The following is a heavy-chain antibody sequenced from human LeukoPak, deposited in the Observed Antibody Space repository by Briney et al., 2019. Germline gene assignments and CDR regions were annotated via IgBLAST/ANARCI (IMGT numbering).Heavy chain of an antibody. V-gene: IGHV4-59*01. CDR3: ARTTEGYCRSTSCYGFYYSYYMDV. D-gene: IGHD2-2*01. Sequence: SETLSLTCTVSGGSISYYYWSWIRQPPGKGLEWICYIYYSGSTNYNPSLKSRVTISVATSKNQFSLKLNSVTAADTAVYYCARTTEGYCRSTSCYGFYYSYYMDVWGKGTTVTISS. CDR1: GGSISYYY. CDR2: IYYSGST. J-gene: IGHJ6*03.